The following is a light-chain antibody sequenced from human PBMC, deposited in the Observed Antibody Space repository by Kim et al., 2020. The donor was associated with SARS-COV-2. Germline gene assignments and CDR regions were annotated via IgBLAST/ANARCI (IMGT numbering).Light chain of an antibody. J-gene: IGLJ3*02. CDR1: SNNIGDQG. CDR3: SAWDDSLKAWV. Sequence: QNDTLTCTGNSNNIGDQGVAWQQQHQGHPPKHLSYRNNKRPSGIAERFSASRSGNAAFQTITGRQPEDEADYYCSAWDDSLKAWVFGGGTQLTVL. V-gene: IGLV10-54*04. CDR2: RNN.